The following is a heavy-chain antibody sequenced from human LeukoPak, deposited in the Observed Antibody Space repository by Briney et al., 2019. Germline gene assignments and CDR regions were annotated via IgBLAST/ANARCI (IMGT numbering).Heavy chain of an antibody. CDR1: GGTFSSYA. J-gene: IGHJ5*02. V-gene: IGHV1-69*04. D-gene: IGHD1-26*01. CDR3: ANSGTPTWFDP. Sequence: SVKVSCKASGGTFSSYAISWVRQAPGQGLEWMGRIIPILGIANYAQKSQGRVTITADKSTSTAYMELSSLRSEDTAVYYCANSGTPTWFDPWGQGTLVTVSS. CDR2: IIPILGIA.